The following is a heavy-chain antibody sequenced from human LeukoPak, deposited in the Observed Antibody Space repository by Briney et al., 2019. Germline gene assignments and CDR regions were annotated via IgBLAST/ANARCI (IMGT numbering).Heavy chain of an antibody. J-gene: IGHJ3*02. V-gene: IGHV3-48*01. D-gene: IGHD3-22*01. CDR2: ISSSSSTI. CDR3: ARVYYDSSGYYDAFDI. Sequence: GGSLRLSCAASGFTFSSYSMNWVRQAPGKGLEWVSYISSSSSTIYYADSVKGRFTISRDSAKNSLYLQMNSLRAEDTAVYYCARVYYDSSGYYDAFDIWGQGTMVTVSS. CDR1: GFTFSSYS.